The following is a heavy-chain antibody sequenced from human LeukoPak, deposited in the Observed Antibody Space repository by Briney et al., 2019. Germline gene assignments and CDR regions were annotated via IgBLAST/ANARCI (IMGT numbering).Heavy chain of an antibody. D-gene: IGHD5-18*01. J-gene: IGHJ4*02. V-gene: IGHV3-48*01. Sequence: GASLRLSCTPSGYTFTSYSMNWVRQAPGKGLEWVSYINTGDGNIVYADSVKGRFTISRDNSKNSVYLELTSRRSEDTAVYYCSRARGYSHGYSDCWGQGTLVTVSS. CDR3: SRARGYSHGYSDC. CDR1: GYTFTSYS. CDR2: INTGDGNI.